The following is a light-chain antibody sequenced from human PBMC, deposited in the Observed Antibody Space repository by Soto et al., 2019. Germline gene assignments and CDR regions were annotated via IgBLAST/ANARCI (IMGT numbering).Light chain of an antibody. CDR2: GAS. Sequence: EIVLTQSPGTLSLSAGDGVSLSCRASQTVPNNYLAWYQQKPDQAPRLLIFGASNRATGIPDRFGGSGSGTDFTLSISRLEPEDFAVYYCQQYGASPLTFAGGARLEVK. CDR3: QQYGASPLT. V-gene: IGKV3-20*01. J-gene: IGKJ4*01. CDR1: QTVPNNY.